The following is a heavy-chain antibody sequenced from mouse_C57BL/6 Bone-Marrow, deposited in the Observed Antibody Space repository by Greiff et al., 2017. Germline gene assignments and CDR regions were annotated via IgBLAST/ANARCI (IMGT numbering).Heavy chain of an antibody. CDR2: INHNYGTT. CDR3: ARFPYDGYRDPDGFAY. J-gene: IGHJ3*01. D-gene: IGHD2-3*01. V-gene: IGHV1-39*01. Sequence: EVKLQQSGPELVKPGASVKISCKASGYSFTDYNMNWVKQSNGKSLEWIGVINHNYGTTSYNQKCKGKATLTVDQSSSTAYMQRNSLTSEDSAVYYCARFPYDGYRDPDGFAYCCQGTLVTVSA. CDR1: GYSFTDYN.